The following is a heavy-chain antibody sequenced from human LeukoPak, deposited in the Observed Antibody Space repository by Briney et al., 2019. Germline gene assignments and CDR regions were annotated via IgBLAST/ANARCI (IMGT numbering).Heavy chain of an antibody. J-gene: IGHJ4*02. V-gene: IGHV4-59*12. CDR3: ARVGNSGSYYKN. CDR2: IYYSGST. Sequence: PSETLSLTCTVSGGSISSYYWSWIRQPPGKGLEWIGYIYYSGSTNYNPSLKSRVTISVDTSKNQFSLKLSSVTAADTAVYYCARVGNSGSYYKNWGQGTLVTVSS. D-gene: IGHD3-10*01. CDR1: GGSISSYY.